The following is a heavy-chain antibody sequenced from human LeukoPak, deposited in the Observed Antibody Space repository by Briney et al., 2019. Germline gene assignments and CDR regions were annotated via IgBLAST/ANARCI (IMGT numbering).Heavy chain of an antibody. CDR2: IYYSGST. CDR1: GGSISSSSYY. CDR3: ARRATEIKYGSGSYKIRFDP. V-gene: IGHV4-39*01. D-gene: IGHD3-10*01. Sequence: PSETLSLTCTVSGGSISSSSYYWGWIRQPPGKGLEWIGSIYYSGSTYYNPSLKSRVTISVDTSKNQFSLKLSSVTAADTAVYYCARRATEIKYGSGSYKIRFDPWGQGTLVTVSS. J-gene: IGHJ5*02.